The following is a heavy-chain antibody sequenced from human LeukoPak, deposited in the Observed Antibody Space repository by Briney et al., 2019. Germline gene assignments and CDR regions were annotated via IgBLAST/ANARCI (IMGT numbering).Heavy chain of an antibody. CDR2: IVVGSGNT. CDR3: ARVVANDGIRWYDFWSGYPGFDY. Sequence: SVKVSCKASGFTFTSSAMQWVRQARGQRLEWIGWIVVGSGNTNYAQKFQERVTITRDMSTSTAYMELSSLRSDDTAVYYCARVVANDGIRWYDFWSGYPGFDYWGQGTLVTVSS. D-gene: IGHD3-3*01. CDR1: GFTFTSSA. V-gene: IGHV1-58*02. J-gene: IGHJ4*02.